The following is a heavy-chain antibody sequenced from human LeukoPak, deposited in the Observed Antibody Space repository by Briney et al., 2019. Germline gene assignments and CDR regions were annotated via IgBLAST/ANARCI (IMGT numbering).Heavy chain of an antibody. V-gene: IGHV3-23*01. J-gene: IGHJ4*01. CDR2: ISDSGVDT. Sequence: GGSLRLSCAASGFTFSDYAMSWLRQAQGRGLEWVSAISDSGVDTYYADSVKGRFTMYRDNSKSTLYLQMNRLRAEDTAVYYCANGNSNSPKDYWGHGTLVTVSS. D-gene: IGHD2-2*01. CDR3: ANGNSNSPKDY. CDR1: GFTFSDYA.